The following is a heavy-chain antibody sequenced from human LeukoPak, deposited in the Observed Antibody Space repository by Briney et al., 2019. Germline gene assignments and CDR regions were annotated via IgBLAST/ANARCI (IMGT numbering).Heavy chain of an antibody. V-gene: IGHV3-30-3*01. CDR1: GFTFRGYV. CDR2: ISYDASNK. J-gene: IGHJ4*02. Sequence: GGSLRLSCAAPGFTFRGYVMHWVRQAPGKGLGWVGLISYDASNKDYADSVEGRSTISRDNSKNTLYLQMNSLRPANTAVYYCARDRTLGATLDFWGQGTLVTVSS. D-gene: IGHD1-26*01. CDR3: ARDRTLGATLDF.